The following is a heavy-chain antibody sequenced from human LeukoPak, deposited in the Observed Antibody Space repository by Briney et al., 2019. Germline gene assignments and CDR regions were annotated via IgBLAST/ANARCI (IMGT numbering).Heavy chain of an antibody. V-gene: IGHV3-33*01. J-gene: IGHJ4*02. CDR2: IWYDGSNK. CDR1: GFTFSDYG. Sequence: GRSLSLSCATSGFTFSDYGVHSVRRPPGRGLEWVAVIWYDGSNKYYADSVKGRFTISRDNSKNTLYLQMNSLRAEDTAVYYCARPRSGWWDFDYWGQGTLVTVSS. CDR3: ARPRSGWWDFDY. D-gene: IGHD6-19*01.